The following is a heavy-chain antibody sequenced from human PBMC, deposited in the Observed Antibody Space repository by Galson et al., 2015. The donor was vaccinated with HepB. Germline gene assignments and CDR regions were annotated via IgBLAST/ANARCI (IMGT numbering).Heavy chain of an antibody. D-gene: IGHD1-14*01. CDR3: TRSGTSSRGAFDI. J-gene: IGHJ3*02. V-gene: IGHV3-48*01. CDR2: ISSGSSTI. CDR1: GFTFSSYS. Sequence: SLRLSCAASGFTFSSYSLNWVRQAPGKGLEWVSYISSGSSTISYADSVKGRFTISRDNAKNSLYMQMNSLRAEDTAKYYCTRSGTSSRGAFDIWGQGTIVTVSS.